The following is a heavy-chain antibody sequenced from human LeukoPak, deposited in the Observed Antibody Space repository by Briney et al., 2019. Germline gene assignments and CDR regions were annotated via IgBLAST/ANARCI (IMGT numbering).Heavy chain of an antibody. CDR1: GYTFTSYY. D-gene: IGHD5-18*01. Sequence: ASVKVSCKASGYTFTSYYMHWVRQAPGQGLEWMGIINPSGDSTSYAQKFQGRVTMTGDTSTTTVYMELSSLRSEDTAVYYCARRGFTYGYPDYWGQGTLVTVSS. CDR3: ARRGFTYGYPDY. CDR2: INPSGDST. V-gene: IGHV1-46*01. J-gene: IGHJ4*02.